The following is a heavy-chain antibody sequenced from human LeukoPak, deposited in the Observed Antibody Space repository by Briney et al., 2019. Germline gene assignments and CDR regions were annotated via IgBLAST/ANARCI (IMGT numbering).Heavy chain of an antibody. D-gene: IGHD5-12*01. CDR1: GFTFSSYA. J-gene: IGHJ3*01. CDR2: ISVSGGST. Sequence: PGGSLRLSCAASGFTFSSYAMSWVRQAAGKGLEWVSGISVSGGSTYYADSVKGRFTISRDSSKNTLYLQMNSLRAEDTAVYYCANEYSKGDVWGQGTMVTVSS. V-gene: IGHV3-23*01. CDR3: ANEYSKGDV.